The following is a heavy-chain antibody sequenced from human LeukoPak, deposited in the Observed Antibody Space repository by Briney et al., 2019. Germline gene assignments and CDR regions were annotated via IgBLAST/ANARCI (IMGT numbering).Heavy chain of an antibody. CDR1: GYTFTIYG. CDR2: ISAYNGNT. D-gene: IGHD2-2*01. J-gene: IGHJ4*02. CDR3: ARVPPIVVPAAMGPNDY. V-gene: IGHV1-18*01. Sequence: EASVNVSCKVSGYTFTIYGISWVRQAPGQGLEWMGCISAYNGNTNYAQKLQGRVTMTTDTSTSTAYMELRSLRSDDTVVYYCARVPPIVVPAAMGPNDYWGQEPLVTVSS.